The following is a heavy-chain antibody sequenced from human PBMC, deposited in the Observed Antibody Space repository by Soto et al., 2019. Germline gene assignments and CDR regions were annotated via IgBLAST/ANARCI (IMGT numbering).Heavy chain of an antibody. D-gene: IGHD4-4*01. CDR1: GYTFINYG. CDR3: ARDQPTVTTRSYYGGIDV. J-gene: IGHJ6*02. CDR2: ISAYSGNT. Sequence: ASVKVSCKASGYTFINYGINWVRQAPGQGLEWMGWISAYSGNTFFAQNVQGRVTLTTDTFTSTAYMEVRSLRSDDTAVFYCARDQPTVTTRSYYGGIDVCGQGTRVTVSS. V-gene: IGHV1-18*04.